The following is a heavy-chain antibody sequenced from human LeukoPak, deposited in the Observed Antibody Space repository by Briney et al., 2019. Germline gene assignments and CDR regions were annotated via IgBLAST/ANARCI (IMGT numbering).Heavy chain of an antibody. CDR1: GFTFSTYW. V-gene: IGHV3-7*01. J-gene: IGHJ4*02. Sequence: GGSLRLSCAASGFTFSTYWMNWVRQAPGKGLEWVANIKPDGSDKYYVDSVKGRFTVSRDNAKNSLYLQMNSLRAEDTAVYYCAKGGDHRGQGTLVTVSS. CDR2: IKPDGSDK. CDR3: AKGGDH. D-gene: IGHD3-16*01.